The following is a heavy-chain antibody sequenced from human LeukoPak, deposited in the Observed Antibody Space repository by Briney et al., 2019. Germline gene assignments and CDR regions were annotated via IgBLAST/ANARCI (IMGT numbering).Heavy chain of an antibody. Sequence: GGSLRLSCAASGFTFSSYPMSWVRQAPGKGLQWVSAISGSGGSTYYADSVKGRFTISRDNSKNTLYLQMNSLRAEDTAVYYCAKTPGGFWLFSAFDIWGQGTMVTVSS. CDR1: GFTFSSYP. V-gene: IGHV3-23*01. J-gene: IGHJ3*02. CDR2: ISGSGGST. CDR3: AKTPGGFWLFSAFDI. D-gene: IGHD3-10*01.